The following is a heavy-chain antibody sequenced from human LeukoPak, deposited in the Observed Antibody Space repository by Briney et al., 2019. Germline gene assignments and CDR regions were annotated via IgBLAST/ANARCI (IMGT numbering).Heavy chain of an antibody. V-gene: IGHV5-51*01. D-gene: IGHD2-21*02. CDR2: IYPGDSDT. J-gene: IGHJ4*02. Sequence: GESLKISCQGSGYSFSNHWIGWVRQMPGKGLEWMGIIYPGDSDTRYSPSFQGQVTISADKSISTAYLQWSSLKASDTAMYYCARRGEYCGGDCYGFDYWGQGTLVTVSS. CDR1: GYSFSNHW. CDR3: ARRGEYCGGDCYGFDY.